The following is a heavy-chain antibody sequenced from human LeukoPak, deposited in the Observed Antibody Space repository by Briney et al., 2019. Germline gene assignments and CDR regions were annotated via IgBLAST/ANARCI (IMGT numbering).Heavy chain of an antibody. J-gene: IGHJ4*02. CDR1: GFTFNLHA. Sequence: GGSLRLSCAASGFTFNLHAMSWVRQAPGKGLEWVSAPSGSGGSTYYADSVKGRFTISRDNPKNTLYLQMNSLRAEDTAIYYCAKGTTYYDILTGYGYPYYFDYWGQGILVTVSS. CDR3: AKGTTYYDILTGYGYPYYFDY. CDR2: PSGSGGST. D-gene: IGHD3-9*01. V-gene: IGHV3-23*01.